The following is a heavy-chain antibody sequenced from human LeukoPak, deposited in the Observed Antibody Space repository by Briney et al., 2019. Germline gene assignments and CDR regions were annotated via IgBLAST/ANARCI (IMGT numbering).Heavy chain of an antibody. V-gene: IGHV3-30*04. CDR2: ISYDGSNK. CDR1: GFTFSSHA. D-gene: IGHD3-9*01. J-gene: IGHJ5*02. Sequence: GRSLRLSCAASGFTFSSHAMHWVRQAPGKGLEWVAVISYDGSNKYYADSVKGRFTISRDNSKNTLYLQMNSLRAEDTAVYYCAREVYDILTLDPWGQGTLVTVSS. CDR3: AREVYDILTLDP.